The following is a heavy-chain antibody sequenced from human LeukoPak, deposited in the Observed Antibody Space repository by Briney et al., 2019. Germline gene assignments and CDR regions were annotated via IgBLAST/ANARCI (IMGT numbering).Heavy chain of an antibody. CDR3: ARHRGYDSSGYLFDY. J-gene: IGHJ4*02. CDR1: GGSISSSSYY. CDR2: IYYSGST. V-gene: IGHV4-39*07. Sequence: SETLSLTCTVSGGSISSSSYYWGWIREPPGKGLEWIGSIYYSGSTYYNPSLKSRVTISVDTSKNQFSLKSSSVTAADTAVYYRARHRGYDSSGYLFDYWGQGTLVTVSS. D-gene: IGHD3-22*01.